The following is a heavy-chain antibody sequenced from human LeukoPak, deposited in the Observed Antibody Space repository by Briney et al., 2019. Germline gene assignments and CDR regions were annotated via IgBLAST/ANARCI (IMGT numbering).Heavy chain of an antibody. V-gene: IGHV3-48*02. D-gene: IGHD2-15*01. CDR2: ISSDNSVL. CDR1: GFTFRDYS. CDR3: ARGLYFDV. Sequence: GGSLRLSCAGSGFTFRDYSMNWVRQATGTGLEWVSYISSDNSVLYYANSVRGRFTISRDSAKNSLYLQMNSLRDEDTAIYYCARGLYFDVWGQGTMVTVSS. J-gene: IGHJ3*01.